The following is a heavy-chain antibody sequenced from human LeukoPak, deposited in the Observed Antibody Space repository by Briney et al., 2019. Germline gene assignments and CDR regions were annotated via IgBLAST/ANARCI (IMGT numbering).Heavy chain of an antibody. J-gene: IGHJ4*02. D-gene: IGHD3-22*01. CDR2: VRNDGSNK. CDR1: GFTFCAFG. V-gene: IGHV3-30*02. CDR3: AKRPWYYYDSSGYPDY. Sequence: GGSLRFSCAASGFTFCAFGLHWVGQGPGKGWVGWAFVRNDGSNKYYADSVKGRFTISRDNSKNTLYLQMNSLRAEDTAVYYCAKRPWYYYDSSGYPDYWGQGTLVTVSS.